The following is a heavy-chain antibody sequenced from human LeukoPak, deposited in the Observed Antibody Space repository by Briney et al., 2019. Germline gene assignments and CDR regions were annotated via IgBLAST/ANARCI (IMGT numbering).Heavy chain of an antibody. Sequence: GGSLRLSCAASGFTFSDYYMSWVRQAPGKGLEWVSGINWNGGSTGYADSVKGRFTISRDNAKNSLYLQMNSLRAEDTALYHCARGYYDILTGYPIYFDYWGQGTLVTVSS. CDR1: GFTFSDYY. D-gene: IGHD3-9*01. V-gene: IGHV3-20*01. CDR3: ARGYYDILTGYPIYFDY. J-gene: IGHJ4*02. CDR2: INWNGGST.